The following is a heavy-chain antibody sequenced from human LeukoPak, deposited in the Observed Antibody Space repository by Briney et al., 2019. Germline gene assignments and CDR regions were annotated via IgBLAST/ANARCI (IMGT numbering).Heavy chain of an antibody. J-gene: IGHJ6*03. CDR2: IYSGGST. D-gene: IGHD3-9*01. V-gene: IGHV3-66*01. CDR1: GFTVSSNY. CDR3: ARAVGLRYFDWLLSGDYYYYYMDV. Sequence: TGGSLRLSCAASGFTVSSNYMSWVRQAPGKGLEWVSVIYSGGSTYYADSVKGRFTISRDNSKNTLYLQMNSLRAEDTAVYYCARAVGLRYFDWLLSGDYYYYYMDVWGKGTTVTISS.